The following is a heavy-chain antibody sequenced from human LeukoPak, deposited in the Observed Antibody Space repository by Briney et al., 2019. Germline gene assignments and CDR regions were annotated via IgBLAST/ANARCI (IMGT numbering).Heavy chain of an antibody. V-gene: IGHV3-74*01. CDR1: GFTFSSYW. J-gene: IGHJ4*02. CDR2: ISEDGSTT. CDR3: ARALGDNAGRDS. D-gene: IGHD2-21*02. Sequence: GGSLRLSCAASGFTFSSYWMHWVRQVPGEGLVWVSRISEDGSTTNYADSVRGRFTISRDNVKNTVYLEMNSLRVEDTAVYYCARALGDNAGRDSWGQGILVTVSS.